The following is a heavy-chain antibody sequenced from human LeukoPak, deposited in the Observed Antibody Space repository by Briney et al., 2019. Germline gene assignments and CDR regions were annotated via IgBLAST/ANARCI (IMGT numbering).Heavy chain of an antibody. CDR3: ARKRTSSGWYSLDY. V-gene: IGHV4-59*01. CDR1: GGSISSYY. CDR2: IYYTGIT. J-gene: IGHJ4*02. Sequence: SETLSLTCTVSGGSISSYYWSWIRQPPGKGLEWIGYIYYTGITNYNPSLKSRVTISLDASKNQFSLELTSVTAADTAIYYCARKRTSSGWYSLDYWGQGTLVTVSS. D-gene: IGHD6-19*01.